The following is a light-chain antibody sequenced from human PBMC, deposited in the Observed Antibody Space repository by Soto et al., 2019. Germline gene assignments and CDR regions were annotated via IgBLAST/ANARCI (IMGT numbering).Light chain of an antibody. CDR1: QSVNSR. CDR3: QQYNSYLYS. Sequence: DIQMTQSPSTLSASVGDRATITCRASQSVNSRLAWYQQKPGKAPKLLIYKASSLESGVPSRFGGSGSGTEFTLTISSLQPDDFGTYYCQQYNSYLYSFGQGTKVDIK. CDR2: KAS. J-gene: IGKJ2*01. V-gene: IGKV1-5*03.